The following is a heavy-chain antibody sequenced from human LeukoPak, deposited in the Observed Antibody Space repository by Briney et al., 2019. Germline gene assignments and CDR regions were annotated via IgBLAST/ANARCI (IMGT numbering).Heavy chain of an antibody. CDR2: ISSSSSTI. J-gene: IGHJ4*02. V-gene: IGHV3-48*02. CDR3: ARVAVAGTGM. D-gene: IGHD6-19*01. CDR1: GFTFSSYS. Sequence: AGSLRLSCAASGFTFSSYSMNWVRQAPGKGQEWVSYISSSSSTIYYADSVKGRFTISRDNAKNSLYLQMNSLRDEDTAVYYCARVAVAGTGMWGQGTLVTVSS.